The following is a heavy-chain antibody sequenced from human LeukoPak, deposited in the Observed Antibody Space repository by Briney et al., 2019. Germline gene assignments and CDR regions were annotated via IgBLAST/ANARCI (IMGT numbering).Heavy chain of an antibody. Sequence: GGSLRLSCAASGFTFSDYYMSWIRQAPGKGLEWVSYISSSGSTIYYADSVKGRFTISRDNAKNSLDLQMNSLRSEDTAVYYCARDYYYYYMDVWGKGTTVTVSS. J-gene: IGHJ6*03. CDR3: ARDYYYYYMDV. V-gene: IGHV3-11*01. CDR1: GFTFSDYY. CDR2: ISSSGSTI.